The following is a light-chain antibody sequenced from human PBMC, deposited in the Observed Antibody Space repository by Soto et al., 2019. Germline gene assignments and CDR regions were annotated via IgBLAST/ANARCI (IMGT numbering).Light chain of an antibody. Sequence: EIVMTQAPATLSVSPGERATLSCRASQRVRSNLAWYQQKPCRAPMPLIYGASTRATGIPARFSGSGSGTELTLTISGLRSEDFAVYYCQLYNNWPPGFTFGPGTKVDIK. V-gene: IGKV3-15*01. J-gene: IGKJ3*01. CDR3: QLYNNWPPGFT. CDR1: QRVRSN. CDR2: GAS.